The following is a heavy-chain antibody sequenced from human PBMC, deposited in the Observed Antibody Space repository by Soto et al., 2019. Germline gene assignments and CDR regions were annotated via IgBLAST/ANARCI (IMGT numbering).Heavy chain of an antibody. CDR3: ARDGSGSYYKLGSCDT. J-gene: IGHJ5*02. CDR1: GGSVSSGSYY. D-gene: IGHD3-10*01. Sequence: RSETLSLTCTVSGGSVSSGSYYWSWIRQPPGKGLEWIGYIYYSGSTNYNPSLKSRVTISVDTSKNQFSLKLSSVTAADTAVYYCARDGSGSYYKLGSCDTWGQGTLFTVS. V-gene: IGHV4-61*01. CDR2: IYYSGST.